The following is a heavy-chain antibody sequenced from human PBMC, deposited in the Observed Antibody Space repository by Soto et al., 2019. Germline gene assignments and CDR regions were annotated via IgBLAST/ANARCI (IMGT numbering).Heavy chain of an antibody. V-gene: IGHV4-34*01. CDR3: ARVDYSGWTPFDY. J-gene: IGHJ4*02. CDR1: GGSFSGYY. CDR2: INDSGST. Sequence: SETLSLTCAVYGGSFSGYYWSWIRQPPGKGLEWIGEINDSGSTHYNPSLKSRVTISVDTSKNQFSLKLSSLTAADTSLYYCARVDYSGWTPFDYWGQGSLVTVSS. D-gene: IGHD6-19*01.